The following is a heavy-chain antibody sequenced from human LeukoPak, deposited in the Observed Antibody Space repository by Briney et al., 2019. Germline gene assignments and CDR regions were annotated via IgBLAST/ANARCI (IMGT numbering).Heavy chain of an antibody. Sequence: SETLSLTCAVYGGSFSGYYWSWIRQPPGKGLEWIGEIHPSGSTHYSPSLRSHITLSMDKSKNQFTLELSSVTAADTAIYYCAKDLGYQLLYWGQGTLVTVSS. CDR2: IHPSGST. J-gene: IGHJ4*02. D-gene: IGHD2-2*01. CDR3: AKDLGYQLLY. CDR1: GGSFSGYY. V-gene: IGHV4-34*01.